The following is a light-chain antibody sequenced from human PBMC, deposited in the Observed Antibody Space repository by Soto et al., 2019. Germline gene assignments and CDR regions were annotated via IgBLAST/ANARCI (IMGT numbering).Light chain of an antibody. CDR2: KVS. Sequence: DVVMTQSPLSLPVTLGQPASISCRSSQSLLSSDGDTFLNWFHRRPGQSPRRLIYKVSNRDSGXAXRXXGSGSGPKFTLTISRVEAEDVGVYYCRQGTHWPPWTFGQGTKVEIK. J-gene: IGKJ1*01. V-gene: IGKV2-30*01. CDR3: RQGTHWPPWT. CDR1: QSLLSSDGDTF.